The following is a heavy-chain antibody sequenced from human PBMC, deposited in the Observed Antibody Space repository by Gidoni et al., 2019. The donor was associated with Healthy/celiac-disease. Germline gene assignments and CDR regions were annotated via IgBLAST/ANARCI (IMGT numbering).Heavy chain of an antibody. CDR3: ARALVGATVPYYFDY. Sequence: EVQLVESGGGLVQPGGSLRLSCAASGFTFSSYSMNWVRQAPGKGLEWVSYISSSSSTIYYADSVKGRFTISRDNAKNSLYLQMNSLRDEDTAVYYCARALVGATVPYYFDYWGQGTLVTVSS. V-gene: IGHV3-48*02. D-gene: IGHD1-26*01. J-gene: IGHJ4*02. CDR1: GFTFSSYS. CDR2: ISSSSSTI.